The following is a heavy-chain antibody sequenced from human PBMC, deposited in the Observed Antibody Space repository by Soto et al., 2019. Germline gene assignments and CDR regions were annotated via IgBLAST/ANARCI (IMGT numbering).Heavy chain of an antibody. V-gene: IGHV3-7*01. Sequence: PGGSLRLSCAASGFTFSSYWMSWVRQAPGKGLEWVANIKEDGSEKYYVDSLKGRFTISRDNTKNSMYLQMNSLRAEDTAVYYCARDRKGKDYWGQGILVTVSS. D-gene: IGHD6-13*01. CDR1: GFTFSSYW. J-gene: IGHJ4*02. CDR3: ARDRKGKDY. CDR2: IKEDGSEK.